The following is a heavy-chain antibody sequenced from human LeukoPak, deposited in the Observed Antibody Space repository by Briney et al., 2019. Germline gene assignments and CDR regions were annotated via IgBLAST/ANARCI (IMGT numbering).Heavy chain of an antibody. D-gene: IGHD3-3*01. CDR1: GGSISGYY. J-gene: IGHJ4*02. CDR2: IYYSGST. Sequence: SETLSLTCAVSGGSISGYYWSWIRQPPGKGLEWIGEIYYSGSTNYNPSLKSRVTISVDTSKNQFSLKLTSVTAADTAVYYCARGVPEYYDFWSGYFYYFDYWGQGTLVTVSS. V-gene: IGHV4-59*01. CDR3: ARGVPEYYDFWSGYFYYFDY.